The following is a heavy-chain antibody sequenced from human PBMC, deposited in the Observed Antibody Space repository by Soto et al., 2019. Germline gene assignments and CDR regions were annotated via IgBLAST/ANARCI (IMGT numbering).Heavy chain of an antibody. J-gene: IGHJ2*01. Sequence: PSETLSLTCAVHGGSFSGFYWTWIRQPPGKGLEWIGEINHSGSSNYNPPLKSRVTMSLDTSRNQFSLSLNSVTAADTAVYYCARMGGPWYSDLWGRGTLVTVSS. D-gene: IGHD1-26*01. V-gene: IGHV4-34*01. CDR2: INHSGSS. CDR1: GGSFSGFY. CDR3: ARMGGPWYSDL.